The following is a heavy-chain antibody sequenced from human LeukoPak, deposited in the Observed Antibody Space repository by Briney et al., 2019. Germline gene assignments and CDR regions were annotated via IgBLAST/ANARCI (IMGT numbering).Heavy chain of an antibody. J-gene: IGHJ4*02. CDR1: GFTFGDYA. CDR2: IRSEANGGTA. V-gene: IGHV3-49*04. CDR3: TKDQTPFY. Sequence: GGSLRLSCTTSGFTFGDYAMTWVRQAPGKGLEWVGFIRSEANGGTAECAASVKGRFTISRDDSKRIAYLQMSSLKTEDTAVYYCTKDQTPFYWGQGSLVTVSS.